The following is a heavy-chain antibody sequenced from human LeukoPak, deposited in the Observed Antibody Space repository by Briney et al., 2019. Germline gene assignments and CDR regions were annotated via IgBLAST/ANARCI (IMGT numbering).Heavy chain of an antibody. CDR3: TRRPSGY. D-gene: IGHD3-10*01. CDR2: IRRKANSYAT. J-gene: IGHJ4*02. Sequence: GGSMRLSCAAYGFTFSGSAMHWVRQASGKGLEWVGRIRRKANSYATAYSASVKGRLTISRADSTNTPYVQMNSLTTEDTAVYYWTRRPSGYWGQGTLVTVSS. CDR1: GFTFSGSA. V-gene: IGHV3-73*01.